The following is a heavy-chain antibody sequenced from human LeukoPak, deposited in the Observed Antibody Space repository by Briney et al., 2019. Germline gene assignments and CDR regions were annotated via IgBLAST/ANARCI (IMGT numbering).Heavy chain of an antibody. CDR3: ARQEATMVRGLIRRYYYYGMDV. V-gene: IGHV3-48*04. CDR1: GFTFSTYT. J-gene: IGHJ6*02. CDR2: ISSSSSTI. Sequence: PGGSLRLSCAASGFTFSTYTMNWVRPAPGKGLEWVSCISSSSSTIYYADSVKGRLTISRDNAKNTLYLQMNSLRVEDTAVYYCARQEATMVRGLIRRYYYYGMDVWGQGTTVTVSS. D-gene: IGHD3-10*01.